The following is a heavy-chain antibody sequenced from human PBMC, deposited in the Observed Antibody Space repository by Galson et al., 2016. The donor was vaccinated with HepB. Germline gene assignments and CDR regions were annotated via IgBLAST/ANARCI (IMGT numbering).Heavy chain of an antibody. V-gene: IGHV3-48*04. CDR2: ISDGGDTV. CDR3: ARGGGPTWEGLCGS. D-gene: IGHD2/OR15-2a*01. Sequence: SLRLSCAASGFIFNTYTMNWVRQAPGKGLEWISHISDGGDTVHYADSVQGRFTISRDNANNSLYLQMSSLRAEDTAVYYCARGGGPTWEGLCGSWGQGTLVTVSS. J-gene: IGHJ5*02. CDR1: GFIFNTYT.